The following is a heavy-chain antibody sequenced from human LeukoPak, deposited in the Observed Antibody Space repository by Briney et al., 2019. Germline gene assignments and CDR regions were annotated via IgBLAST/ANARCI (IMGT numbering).Heavy chain of an antibody. V-gene: IGHV4-34*10. Sequence: PSETLSLTCAVYGGSFSGYYWSWIRQTPGKGLEWIGEIHHSGSTYYNPSLKSRVTMTRDTSTSTVYMELSSLRSEDTAVYYCARSGVAGGEDYWGQGTLVTVSS. D-gene: IGHD6-19*01. J-gene: IGHJ4*02. CDR2: IHHSGST. CDR3: ARSGVAGGEDY. CDR1: GGSFSGYY.